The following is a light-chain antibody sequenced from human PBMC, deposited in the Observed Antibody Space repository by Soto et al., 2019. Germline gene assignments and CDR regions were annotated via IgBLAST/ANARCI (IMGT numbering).Light chain of an antibody. CDR3: QQYKIYSRM. CDR1: QSISSW. Sequence: DIQMTQSPSSLSASVGDRVTITCRASQSISSWLAWYQQKPGKAPKLLIYDASTLESGVPSRFTGRGSGTEFTLPLSSPKPEDFANYYCQQYKIYSRMFVQGTKV. V-gene: IGKV1-5*01. CDR2: DAS. J-gene: IGKJ1*01.